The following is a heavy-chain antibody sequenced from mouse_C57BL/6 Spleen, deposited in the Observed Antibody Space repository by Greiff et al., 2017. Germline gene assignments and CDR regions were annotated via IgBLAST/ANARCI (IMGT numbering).Heavy chain of an antibody. V-gene: IGHV5-4*01. Sequence: EVNVVESGGGLVKPGGSLKLSCAASGFTFSSYAMSWVRQTPGKRLEWVATISDGGSYTYYPDNVKGRFTISRDNAKKNLCLRMSQLESEDTARDYCARDQDGNYFFWGQGTLVTVSA. CDR1: GFTFSSYA. D-gene: IGHD2-1*01. CDR2: ISDGGSYT. CDR3: ARDQDGNYFF. J-gene: IGHJ3*01.